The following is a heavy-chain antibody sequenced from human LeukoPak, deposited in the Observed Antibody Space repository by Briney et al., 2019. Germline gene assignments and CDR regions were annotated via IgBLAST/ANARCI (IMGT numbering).Heavy chain of an antibody. CDR2: ISYDGSNK. CDR1: GFTFSSYA. CDR3: ARLLSGN. D-gene: IGHD2-15*01. J-gene: IGHJ4*02. Sequence: GRSLRLSCAASGFTFSSYAMHWVRQAPGKGLEWVAVISYDGSNKYYTDSVKGRFTISRDNSKNTLYLQMNSLRAEDTAVYYCARLLSGNWGQGTLVTVSS. V-gene: IGHV3-30-3*01.